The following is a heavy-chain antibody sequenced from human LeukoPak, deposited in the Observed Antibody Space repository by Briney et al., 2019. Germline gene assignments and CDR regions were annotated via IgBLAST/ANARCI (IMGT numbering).Heavy chain of an antibody. J-gene: IGHJ3*02. CDR2: IGTAGDT. CDR3: ARGWFDAFDI. CDR1: XSYD. D-gene: IGHD3-9*01. V-gene: IGHV3-13*01. Sequence: XSYDMHWVRQATGXGLEWVSAIGTAGDTYYPGSVKGRFTISRENAKNSLYLQMNSLRAGDTAVYYCARGWFDAFDIWGQGTMVTVSS.